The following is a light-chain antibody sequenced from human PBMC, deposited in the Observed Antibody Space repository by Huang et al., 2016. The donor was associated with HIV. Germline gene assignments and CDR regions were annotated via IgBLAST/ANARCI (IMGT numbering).Light chain of an antibody. CDR3: QQYNNWRT. CDR2: GAS. CDR1: QSVSSN. V-gene: IGKV3-15*01. J-gene: IGKJ1*01. Sequence: EIVMTQSPATLSVSPGERATLSCRASQSVSSNLAWYQQKPGQAPRLLIYGASTRATGSPARFSGSGSGSEFTLTISRLQSEDFAVYYCQQYNNWRTFGQGTKVEIK.